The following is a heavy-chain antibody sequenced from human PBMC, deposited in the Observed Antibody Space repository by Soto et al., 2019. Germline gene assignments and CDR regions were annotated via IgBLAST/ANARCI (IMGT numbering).Heavy chain of an antibody. D-gene: IGHD3-10*01. V-gene: IGHV3-66*01. CDR2: IYSGGST. CDR3: ARLGPYGSESYSFRYNWFDP. Sequence: QPGGSLRLSCAASGFPVRSKYMSWVRQAPGKGLEWVSVIYSGGSTYYADSVKGRFTISRDNSKNTLYLQMNSLRGEDTAMYYCARLGPYGSESYSFRYNWFDPWGQGTQVTVSS. J-gene: IGHJ5*02. CDR1: GFPVRSKY.